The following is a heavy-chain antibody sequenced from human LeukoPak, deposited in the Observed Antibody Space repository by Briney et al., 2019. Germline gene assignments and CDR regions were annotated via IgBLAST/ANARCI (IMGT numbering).Heavy chain of an antibody. CDR2: MNPNSGNT. CDR1: GYTFTSYD. Sequence: GASVKVSCKASGYTFTSYDINWVRQATGQGLEWMGWMNPNSGNTGYARKFQGRVTMTRNTSISTAYMELSSLRSEDTAVYYCARGVKPYYYDSSGYYDDYWGQGTLVTVSS. CDR3: ARGVKPYYYDSSGYYDDY. J-gene: IGHJ4*02. V-gene: IGHV1-8*01. D-gene: IGHD3-22*01.